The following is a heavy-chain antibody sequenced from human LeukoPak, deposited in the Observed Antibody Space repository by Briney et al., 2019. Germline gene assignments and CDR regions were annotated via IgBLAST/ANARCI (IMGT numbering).Heavy chain of an antibody. Sequence: SETLSLTCTVSGDSISGGSDFWSWIRQHPGKGLEWIGYIHYSGGVHYNPSLKSRSIISLDMSKNQLSLRLSSVTAADTAVYYCARETHDYGDFHYFDYWGQGTLVTVSS. CDR3: ARETHDYGDFHYFDY. D-gene: IGHD4-17*01. CDR2: IHYSGGV. CDR1: GDSISGGSDF. J-gene: IGHJ4*02. V-gene: IGHV4-31*03.